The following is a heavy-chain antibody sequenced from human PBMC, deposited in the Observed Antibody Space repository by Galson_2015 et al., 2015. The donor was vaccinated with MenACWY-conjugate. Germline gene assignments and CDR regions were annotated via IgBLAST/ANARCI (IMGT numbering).Heavy chain of an antibody. Sequence: SLRLSCATSAFSVGSNYMSWVRQAPGRGLEWVSIIYSGGDTYYADAVKGRFTISRDNSKNTLYLQMNYLRAEDTAVYYGARVGGSSLAPYDYWGQGTLVTVS. J-gene: IGHJ4*02. CDR2: IYSGGDT. D-gene: IGHD6-6*01. CDR1: AFSVGSNY. CDR3: ARVGGSSLAPYDY. V-gene: IGHV3-53*01.